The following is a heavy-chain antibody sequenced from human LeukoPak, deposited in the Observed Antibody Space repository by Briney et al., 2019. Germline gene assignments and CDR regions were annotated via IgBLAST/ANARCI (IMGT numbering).Heavy chain of an antibody. CDR3: ARGYSSGWYFDY. V-gene: IGHV4-4*07. CDR1: GVSISSYY. Sequence: SETLSLTCTVSGVSISSYYWSWIRQPAGKGLEWIGRIYTSGSTNYNPSLKSRVTMSVDTTKNQFSLKLSSVTAADTAVYYCARGYSSGWYFDYWGQGTLVTVSS. D-gene: IGHD6-19*01. CDR2: IYTSGST. J-gene: IGHJ4*02.